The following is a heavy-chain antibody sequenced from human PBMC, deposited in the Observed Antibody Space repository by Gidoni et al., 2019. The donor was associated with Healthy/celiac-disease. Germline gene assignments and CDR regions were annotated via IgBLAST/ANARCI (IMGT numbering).Heavy chain of an antibody. Sequence: QVQLVESGGGVVQPGRSLRLSCAASGFTFSSYGMHWVRQAPGKGLGWVEVIWYDGSNKYYADSVKGRFTISRDNSKNTLYLQMNSLRAEDTAVYYCARGGYDFWSGYYIAFDIWGQGTMVTVSS. V-gene: IGHV3-33*01. CDR1: GFTFSSYG. J-gene: IGHJ3*02. D-gene: IGHD3-3*01. CDR3: ARGGYDFWSGYYIAFDI. CDR2: IWYDGSNK.